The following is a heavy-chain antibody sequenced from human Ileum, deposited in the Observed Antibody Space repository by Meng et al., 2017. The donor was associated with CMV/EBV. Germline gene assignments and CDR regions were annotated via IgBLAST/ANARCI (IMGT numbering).Heavy chain of an antibody. V-gene: IGHV4-30-4*01. Sequence: PRLVSPVQTLSLPSTVSGVSISRGHYYWSWTRQTPGKGLEWIGHIHDSGSTYYNPSLQSRVTISVDTSKNQFSLKLSSVTAADTAVYYCARVWGIAVRPLDYWGQGTLVTVSS. J-gene: IGHJ4*02. CDR2: IHDSGST. D-gene: IGHD6-6*01. CDR3: ARVWGIAVRPLDY. CDR1: GVSISRGHYY.